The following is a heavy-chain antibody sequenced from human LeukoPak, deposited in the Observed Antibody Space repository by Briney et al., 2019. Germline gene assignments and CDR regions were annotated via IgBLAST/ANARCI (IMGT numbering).Heavy chain of an antibody. V-gene: IGHV3-21*01. Sequence: GXXLRLSCAASEFTFSSYRMDWVRQAPGKGLEWVASISSGSIEIYYADAVKGRFTISRGNAKNSLYLQMSSLRGEDTAVYYCARGGYSHYDYWGPGTLVTVSS. J-gene: IGHJ4*02. CDR2: ISSGSIEI. CDR1: EFTFSSYR. D-gene: IGHD6-13*01. CDR3: ARGGYSHYDY.